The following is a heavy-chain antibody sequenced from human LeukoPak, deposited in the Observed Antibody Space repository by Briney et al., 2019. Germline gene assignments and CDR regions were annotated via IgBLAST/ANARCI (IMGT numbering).Heavy chain of an antibody. Sequence: SATPSLPSSVSGGSIISSSYYWAWIRPPPGEGLEWIGIINYSGSTYYNASLKSRVTISVDTSKNQFFVKLSSVAAADTAVYYCVRLIYCGSASCLMDVWGQGTTVTVSS. J-gene: IGHJ6*02. CDR1: GGSIISSSYY. CDR3: VRLIYCGSASCLMDV. V-gene: IGHV4-39*01. CDR2: INYSGST. D-gene: IGHD2-2*01.